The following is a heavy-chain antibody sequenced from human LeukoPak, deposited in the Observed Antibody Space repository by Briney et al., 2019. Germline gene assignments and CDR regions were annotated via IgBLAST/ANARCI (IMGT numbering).Heavy chain of an antibody. CDR2: ISSSSSYI. V-gene: IGHV3-21*01. Sequence: GGSLRLSCAASGFTFSSYSMNWVRQAPGKGLEWVSSISSSSSYIYHADSVKGRFTISRDNAKNSLYLQTNSLRAEDTAVYYCARRGLDIVVVPAALDYWGQGTLVTVSS. J-gene: IGHJ4*02. CDR1: GFTFSSYS. CDR3: ARRGLDIVVVPAALDY. D-gene: IGHD2-2*01.